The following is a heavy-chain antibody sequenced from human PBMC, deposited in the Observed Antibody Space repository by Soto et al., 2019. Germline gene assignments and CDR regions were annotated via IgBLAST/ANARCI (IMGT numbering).Heavy chain of an antibody. CDR1: GYTFTSYA. V-gene: IGHV1-3*01. CDR3: ARDVAAADY. J-gene: IGHJ4*02. Sequence: GASVKVSCKASGYTFTSYAMHWERQAPGQRLEWMGWINAGNGNTKYSQKFQDRVTITTDTSAGTAYMELSSLKSEDTAVYYCARDVAAADYWGQGTLVTVSS. D-gene: IGHD6-13*01. CDR2: INAGNGNT.